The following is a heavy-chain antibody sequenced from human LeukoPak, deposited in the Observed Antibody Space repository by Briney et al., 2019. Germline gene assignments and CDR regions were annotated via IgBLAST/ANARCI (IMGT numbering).Heavy chain of an antibody. CDR3: AKSRPTPYYYDSRPDYFDY. D-gene: IGHD3-22*01. Sequence: GGSLRLSCAASGFTFDDYAMHWVRQAPGKGLEWVSGISWNSGSIGYADSVKGRFTISRDNAKNSLYLQMNSLRAEDTALYYCAKSRPTPYYYDSRPDYFDYWGQGTLVTVSS. J-gene: IGHJ4*02. V-gene: IGHV3-9*01. CDR2: ISWNSGSI. CDR1: GFTFDDYA.